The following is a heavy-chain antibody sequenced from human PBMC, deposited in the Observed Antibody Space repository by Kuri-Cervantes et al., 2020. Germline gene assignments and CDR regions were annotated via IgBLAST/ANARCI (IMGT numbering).Heavy chain of an antibody. CDR3: AKPGMTTDAFDI. Sequence: GGSLRLSCAASGFTFSSYAMNWVRQAPGKGLEWVSSISNSGRYIYYADSVQGRFTISGDNAKNSLYLQMNSLRAEDTAVYYCAKPGMTTDAFDIWGQGTMVTVSS. J-gene: IGHJ3*02. D-gene: IGHD1-1*01. V-gene: IGHV3-21*01. CDR2: ISNSGRYI. CDR1: GFTFSSYA.